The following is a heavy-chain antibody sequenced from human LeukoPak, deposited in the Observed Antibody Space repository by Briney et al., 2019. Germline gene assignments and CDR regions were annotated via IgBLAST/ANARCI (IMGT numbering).Heavy chain of an antibody. Sequence: GGSLRLSCTVSGFTVSSNSMSWVRQAPGKGLEWVSFIYSDNTHYSDSVKGRFTISRDNSKNTLYLQMNSLRAEDTAVYYCARGGLLWFGDTGYYMDVWGKGTTVTVSS. V-gene: IGHV3-53*01. D-gene: IGHD3-10*01. CDR3: ARGGLLWFGDTGYYMDV. J-gene: IGHJ6*03. CDR1: GFTVSSNS. CDR2: IYSDNT.